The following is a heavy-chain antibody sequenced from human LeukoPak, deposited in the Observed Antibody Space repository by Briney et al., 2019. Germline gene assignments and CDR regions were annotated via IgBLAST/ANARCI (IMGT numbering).Heavy chain of an antibody. Sequence: SVKVTCKASGGTFSSYAISWVRQAPGQGLEWMGRIIPILGIANYAQKFQGRVTITADKSTSTAYMELSSLRSEDTAVYYCARASGQWLGGSNWFDPWGQGTLVTVSS. CDR1: GGTFSSYA. D-gene: IGHD5-12*01. CDR2: IIPILGIA. J-gene: IGHJ5*02. CDR3: ARASGQWLGGSNWFDP. V-gene: IGHV1-69*04.